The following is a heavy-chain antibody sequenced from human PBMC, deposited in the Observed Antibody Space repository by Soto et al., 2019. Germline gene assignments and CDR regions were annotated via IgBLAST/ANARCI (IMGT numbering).Heavy chain of an antibody. CDR3: ARDASSDFWSGYSHNWFDP. Sequence: PGGSLRLSCAASGFTFSSYWMHWVRQAPGKGLVWVSRINSDGSSTSYADSVKGRFTISRDNAKNTLYLQMNSLRAEDTAVYYCARDASSDFWSGYSHNWFDPWGQGTLVTVPQ. D-gene: IGHD3-3*01. J-gene: IGHJ5*02. CDR1: GFTFSSYW. V-gene: IGHV3-74*01. CDR2: INSDGSST.